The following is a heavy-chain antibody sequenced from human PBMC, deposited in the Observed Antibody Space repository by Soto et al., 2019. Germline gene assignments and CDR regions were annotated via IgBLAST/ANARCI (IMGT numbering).Heavy chain of an antibody. D-gene: IGHD5-18*01. CDR2: VFYSGRT. CDR1: GDSINNFH. CDR3: ARIKSGYSYGSIIDF. J-gene: IGHJ4*02. Sequence: SETLSLTCSVSGDSINNFHWSWIRQPPGKGLEWIGFVFYSGRTTYNPALQSRVTISVDTSHNHFSLKVRSVTAADTATYYCARIKSGYSYGSIIDFWGQGKLVTVSS. V-gene: IGHV4-59*01.